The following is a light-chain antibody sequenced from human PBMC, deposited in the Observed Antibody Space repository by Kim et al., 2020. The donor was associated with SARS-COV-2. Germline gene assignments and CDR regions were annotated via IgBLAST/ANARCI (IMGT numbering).Light chain of an antibody. J-gene: IGKJ4*01. V-gene: IGKV3-20*01. CDR3: QQYGSSPLT. CDR1: QSVSSSY. Sequence: SPGEGATLACRASQSVSSSYLAWYQQKPGQAPRLLIDDASNRATGIPDRFSGSGSGTDFILTISRLEPEDFAVYYCQQYGSSPLTFGGGTKVDIK. CDR2: DAS.